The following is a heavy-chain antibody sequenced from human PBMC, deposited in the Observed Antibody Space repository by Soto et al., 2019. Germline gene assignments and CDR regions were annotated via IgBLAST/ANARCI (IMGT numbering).Heavy chain of an antibody. J-gene: IGHJ4*02. CDR1: GXTFANYG. D-gene: IGHD3-22*01. Sequence: GSLRLASGTSGXTFANYGMGWVRQAPGRGLELVSGIISSGGSTYYADSVKGRFTISRYNAKNSLFLQMYSIRAEDTAVYFCVRARSTDSRPDYWGQGTLGTVSS. CDR2: IISSGGST. CDR3: VRARSTDSRPDY. V-gene: IGHV3-21*01.